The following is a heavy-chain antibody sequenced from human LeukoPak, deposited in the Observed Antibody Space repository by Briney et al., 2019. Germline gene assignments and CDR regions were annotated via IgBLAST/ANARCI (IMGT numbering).Heavy chain of an antibody. CDR2: ISSSGSTI. J-gene: IGHJ3*02. CDR3: ARAPSGSYRFDI. CDR1: GFTFRSYE. V-gene: IGHV3-48*03. Sequence: PGGSPRLSCAASGFTFRSYEMNWVRQAPGKGLEWVSYISSSGSTIYYADSVKGRFTISRDNSKNTLYLQMNSLRAEDTAVYYCARAPSGSYRFDIWGQGTMVTVSS. D-gene: IGHD1-26*01.